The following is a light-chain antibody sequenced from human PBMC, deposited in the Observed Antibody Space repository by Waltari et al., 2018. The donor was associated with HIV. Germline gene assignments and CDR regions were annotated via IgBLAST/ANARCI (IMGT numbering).Light chain of an antibody. CDR1: ALPNQY. V-gene: IGLV3-25*03. CDR2: KAS. CDR3: QSADSSGTVV. Sequence: SYELTQPPSVSVSPGQTARITCSGDALPNQYAYWYKQKPGQAPVLVIYKASERPSGIPERISGSSSGTTVTLTISGVQAEDEADYYCQSADSSGTVVFGGGTKLTVL. J-gene: IGLJ2*01.